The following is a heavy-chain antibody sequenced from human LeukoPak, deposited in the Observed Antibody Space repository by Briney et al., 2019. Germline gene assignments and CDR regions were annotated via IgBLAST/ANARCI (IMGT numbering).Heavy chain of an antibody. J-gene: IGHJ3*02. D-gene: IGHD2-15*01. CDR1: GGSINNYY. CDR2: IYTRGSA. Sequence: SETLSLTCTVSGGSINNYYWSWIRQPAGKGLEWIGRIYTRGSANYNPSLKSRVTMSVDTSKNQFSLKLSSVTAADTAVYYCARGRYCSADICSGGDASDIWGQGTMVSVSS. V-gene: IGHV4-4*07. CDR3: ARGRYCSADICSGGDASDI.